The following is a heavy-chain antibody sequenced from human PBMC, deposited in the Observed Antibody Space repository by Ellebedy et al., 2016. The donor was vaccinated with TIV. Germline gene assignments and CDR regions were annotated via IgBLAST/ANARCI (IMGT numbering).Heavy chain of an antibody. J-gene: IGHJ4*02. D-gene: IGHD5-18*01. CDR1: GFTFSNAW. Sequence: GGSLRLSCAASGFTFSNAWMNWVRQAPGKGLEWVGRIKSKTDGGAADYAAPVKGRFTISSADSKNTLYLQMNSLKTEDTAVYFCTTVYRYNYDSVWGQGTLVTVSS. CDR2: IKSKTDGGAA. V-gene: IGHV3-15*01. CDR3: TTVYRYNYDSV.